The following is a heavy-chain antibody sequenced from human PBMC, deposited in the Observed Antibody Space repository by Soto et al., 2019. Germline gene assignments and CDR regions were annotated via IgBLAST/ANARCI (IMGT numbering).Heavy chain of an antibody. CDR3: GGESGLTSAMDV. Sequence: QVQAVQSGAEVKKPGSSVKVSCKASGVTFSSYVISWVRQAPGQGLEWMGRIIPIFGTANYAQKFKGRVTITADESTSTAYLELSSLRPEDTAAYYCGGESGLTSAMDVLGEGAT. V-gene: IGHV1-69*18. J-gene: IGHJ6*02. D-gene: IGHD1-26*01. CDR1: GVTFSSYV. CDR2: IIPIFGTA.